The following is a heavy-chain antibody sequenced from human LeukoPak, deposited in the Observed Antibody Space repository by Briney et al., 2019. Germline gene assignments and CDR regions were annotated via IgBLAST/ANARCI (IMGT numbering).Heavy chain of an antibody. V-gene: IGHV3-30-3*01. J-gene: IGHJ4*02. CDR1: GFTFSSYA. CDR2: ISYDGSNK. Sequence: GGSLRLSCAASGFTFSSYAMHWVRQAPGKGLEWVAVISYDGSNKYYADSVKGRFTISRDNSKDTLYLQMNSLRAEDTAVFYCARDPTMVRGAYFNYWGQGTLVTVSS. CDR3: ARDPTMVRGAYFNY. D-gene: IGHD3-10*01.